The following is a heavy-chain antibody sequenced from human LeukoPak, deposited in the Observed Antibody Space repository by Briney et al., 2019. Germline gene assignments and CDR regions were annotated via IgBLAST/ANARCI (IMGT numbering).Heavy chain of an antibody. CDR1: GYTFTSYA. D-gene: IGHD3-22*01. CDR3: AREGHYYDMGFDI. J-gene: IGHJ3*02. CDR2: INAGNGNT. V-gene: IGHV1-3*03. Sequence: GASVKVSCKASGYTFTSYAMHWVRQAPGQRLEWMGWINAGNGNTKYSKEFQGRVTITRDTSASTAYKELSSLRSEDMAVYYCAREGHYYDMGFDIWGQGTMVTVSS.